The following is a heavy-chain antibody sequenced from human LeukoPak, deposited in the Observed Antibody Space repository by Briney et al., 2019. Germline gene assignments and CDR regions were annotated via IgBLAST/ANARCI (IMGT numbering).Heavy chain of an antibody. Sequence: GGSLRLSCAASGFTFSSYAMSWVRQAPGKGLEWVSAISGSGGSTYYADSVKGRFTTSRDNSKNTLYLQMNSLRAEDTAVYYCAKDHTSGSYYASDAFDIWGQGKMVTVSS. CDR3: AKDHTSGSYYASDAFDI. CDR1: GFTFSSYA. D-gene: IGHD1-26*01. CDR2: ISGSGGST. J-gene: IGHJ3*02. V-gene: IGHV3-23*01.